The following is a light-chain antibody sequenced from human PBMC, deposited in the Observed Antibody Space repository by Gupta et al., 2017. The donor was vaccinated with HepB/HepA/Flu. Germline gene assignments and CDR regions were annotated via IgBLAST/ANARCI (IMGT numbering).Light chain of an antibody. CDR2: GTS. CDR1: HILTNSY. CDR3: QHFGNSVWT. Sequence: EIVLTQSPGTLSLSAGERASLSCRASHILTNSYLAWYQQKPGQAPRLLIYGTSSRATGIPDRFSGSGSGTDFTLTISRLEPEDFSVYYCQHFGNSVWTFGQGTKVEIK. J-gene: IGKJ1*01. V-gene: IGKV3-20*01.